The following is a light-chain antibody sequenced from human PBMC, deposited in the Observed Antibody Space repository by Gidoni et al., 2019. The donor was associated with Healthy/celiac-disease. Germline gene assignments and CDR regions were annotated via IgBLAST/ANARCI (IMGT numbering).Light chain of an antibody. J-gene: IGKJ2*01. CDR1: QSISSY. CDR2: AAS. CDR3: QQSYSTPRT. Sequence: DIQMTQSPYSLSASVGDRVTITGRASQSISSYLNWYQQKPGKDPKLLIYAASSLQSGVPSRFSGSGSGTDFTLTISSLQPEDFATYYCQQSYSTPRTFGQGTKLEIK. V-gene: IGKV1-39*01.